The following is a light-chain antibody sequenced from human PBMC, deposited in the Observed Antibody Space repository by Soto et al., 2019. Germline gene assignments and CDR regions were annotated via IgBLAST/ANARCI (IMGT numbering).Light chain of an antibody. CDR3: QPRFSSPFFS. CDR2: AAS. Sequence: DIQMTQSPSSLSASVGDRVTITCRASQTIRSYLNWYQHKPGQAPRLLIYAASSLQSGVPSRFSGSGSGTEFTLTICSLIPYGFASCYCQPRFSSPFFSFGPGTNVEVK. CDR1: QTIRSY. J-gene: IGKJ3*01. V-gene: IGKV1-39*01.